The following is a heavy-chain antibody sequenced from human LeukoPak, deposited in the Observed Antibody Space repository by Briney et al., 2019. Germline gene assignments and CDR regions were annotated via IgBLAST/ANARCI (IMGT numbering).Heavy chain of an antibody. V-gene: IGHV4-39*07. Sequence: SETLSLTCTVSGGSISSSNYYWAWIRQPPGEGLEWIANIFYTGSTNYNPSLKSRVTISVDTSKNQFSLNLTSVTAADTAVYYCARRRGAYGDYLYWGQGTLVTVSS. D-gene: IGHD4-17*01. J-gene: IGHJ4*02. CDR1: GGSISSSNYY. CDR2: IFYTGST. CDR3: ARRRGAYGDYLY.